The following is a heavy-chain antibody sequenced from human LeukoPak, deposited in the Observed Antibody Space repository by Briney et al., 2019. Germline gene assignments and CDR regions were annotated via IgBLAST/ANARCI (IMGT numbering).Heavy chain of an antibody. CDR2: IWYDGSNK. V-gene: IGHV3-33*01. CDR1: GFTFSSYG. Sequence: GGALRLSCAASGFTFSSYGMHWVRQAPGKGLEWVAVIWYDGSNKYYADSVKGRFTIYRDNSKNTLYVQMNSLRAEDTVVYYCARYRLTMIVVSLNSDAFDIWGQGTMVTVSS. J-gene: IGHJ3*02. CDR3: ARYRLTMIVVSLNSDAFDI. D-gene: IGHD3-22*01.